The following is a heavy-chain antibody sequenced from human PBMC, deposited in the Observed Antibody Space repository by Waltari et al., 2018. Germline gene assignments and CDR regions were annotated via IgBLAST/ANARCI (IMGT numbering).Heavy chain of an antibody. CDR2: IDHKGVA. J-gene: IGHJ4*02. CDR3: ARPSVAARLGSLDY. D-gene: IGHD3-16*01. CDR1: RGSFSAYH. Sequence: QVQLQQWGAGLLKPSETLSLSCSVSRGSFSAYHWTWIRPSPGKGLEWIGEIDHKGVAYYNPSLKGRVTISVDTSKNQFSLNLTSVTATDTAVYFCARPSVAARLGSLDYWGQGALVTVSS. V-gene: IGHV4-34*01.